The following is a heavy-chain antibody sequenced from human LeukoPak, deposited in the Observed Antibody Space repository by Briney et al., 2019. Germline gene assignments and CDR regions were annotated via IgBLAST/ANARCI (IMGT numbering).Heavy chain of an antibody. Sequence: GGSLRLSCAASGFSFSDYWMTWVRQAPGKGLEWVAHIKQDGSEKYYVDSIKGRFTISRDNAKNLVYLQMNSLRADDTAVYYCAREGDYFDYWGQGTLVTVSS. J-gene: IGHJ4*02. CDR1: GFSFSDYW. V-gene: IGHV3-7*01. CDR3: AREGDYFDY. CDR2: IKQDGSEK.